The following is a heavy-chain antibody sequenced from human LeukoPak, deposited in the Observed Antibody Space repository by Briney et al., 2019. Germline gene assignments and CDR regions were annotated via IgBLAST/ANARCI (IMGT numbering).Heavy chain of an antibody. D-gene: IGHD3-22*01. CDR3: ARHYYDSSSYLDY. CDR1: GFTFSSYA. V-gene: IGHV3-30*14. J-gene: IGHJ4*02. Sequence: GGSLRLSCAASGFTFSSYAMSWVRQAPGKGLEWVAFIHYDGSNNYYADSVKGRFTISRDNSKNTLYLQMNSLRAEDTAVYYCARHYYDSSSYLDYWGQGTLVTVSS. CDR2: IHYDGSNN.